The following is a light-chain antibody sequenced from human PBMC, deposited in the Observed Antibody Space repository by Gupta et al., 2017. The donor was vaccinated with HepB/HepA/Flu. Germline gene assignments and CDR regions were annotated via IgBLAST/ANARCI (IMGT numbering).Light chain of an antibody. CDR3: NSRDSSGNWVDVV. CDR2: GKN. J-gene: IGLJ2*01. CDR1: SLRSYY. V-gene: IGLV3-19*01. Sequence: SSELTQDPAVSVALGQTARLTCQGDSLRSYYASWYQQKPGQAPVLVIYGKNNRPSGIPDRFSGSSSGNTASLTITGAQAEDEADYYCNSRDSSGNWVDVVFGGGTKLTVL.